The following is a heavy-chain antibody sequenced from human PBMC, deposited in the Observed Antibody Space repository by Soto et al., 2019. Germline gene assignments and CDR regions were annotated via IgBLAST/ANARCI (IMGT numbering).Heavy chain of an antibody. CDR1: GFTFSSFA. CDR3: AKGRYCSSTSCLLGWFDP. CDR2: ISGSGGST. D-gene: IGHD2-2*01. J-gene: IGHJ5*02. V-gene: IGHV3-23*01. Sequence: GGSLRLSCAASGFTFSSFAMSWVRQAPGKGLEWVSAISGSGGSTYYADSVKGRFTISRDNSKNTLYLQMNSLRAEDTAVYYCAKGRYCSSTSCLLGWFDPWGQGTLVTVSS.